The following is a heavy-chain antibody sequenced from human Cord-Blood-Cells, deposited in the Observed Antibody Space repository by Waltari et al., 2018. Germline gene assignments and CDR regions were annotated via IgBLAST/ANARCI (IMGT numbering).Heavy chain of an antibody. V-gene: IGHV4-39*01. Sequence: QLQLQVSGQGLVKPSETLSLTCTVAGGSISSSCGYWGWIGKPPGKGLEWIGSIYYSGRTYYNPSLKSRVTISVYTSKNQFSLKLSSVTAADTAVYYCARHFLLGDYSSSSEYFQHWGQGTLVTVSS. CDR2: IYYSGRT. CDR1: GGSISSSCGY. CDR3: ARHFLLGDYSSSSEYFQH. D-gene: IGHD6-6*01. J-gene: IGHJ1*01.